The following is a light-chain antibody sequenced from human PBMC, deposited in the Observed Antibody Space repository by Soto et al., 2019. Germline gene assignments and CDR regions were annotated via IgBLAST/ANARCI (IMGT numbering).Light chain of an antibody. Sequence: DIQVIQSPPTLSASVGDRVTITCRAVQTISTWMAWYQQKPGKAPKLLVYDASTLQSGVASRFSGSGSGTEFTLIISGLQPDDSATYYCQQYTNTNNPWMFGQGTKVDIK. CDR3: QQYTNTNNPWM. V-gene: IGKV1-5*01. CDR2: DAS. J-gene: IGKJ1*01. CDR1: QTISTW.